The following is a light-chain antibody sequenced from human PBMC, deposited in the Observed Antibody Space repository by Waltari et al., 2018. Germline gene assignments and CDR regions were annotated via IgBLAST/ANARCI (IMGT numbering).Light chain of an antibody. V-gene: IGKV1-8*01. CDR2: AAS. CDR3: QQYFSYPLT. J-gene: IGKJ4*01. Sequence: AIRMTQSPSSLSAYTGDRVTITCRANEGITSYLAWYQQKPGKAPKLLIYAASTLHSGVPSRFSGSGSGTDFTLTISCLQSEDFATYYCQQYFSYPLTFGGGTKVEIK. CDR1: EGITSY.